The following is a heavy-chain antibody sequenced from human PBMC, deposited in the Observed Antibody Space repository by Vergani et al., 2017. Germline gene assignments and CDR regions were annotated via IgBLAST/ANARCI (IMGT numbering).Heavy chain of an antibody. CDR3: ARLDKYSGSYSSLFDY. CDR2: IYYSGST. Sequence: QVQLQESGPGLVKPSETLSLTCTVSGGSISSYYWSWIRQPPGKGLEWIGYIYYSGSTNYNPSLKSRVTISVDTSKNQFSLKLSSVTAADTAVYYCARLDKYSGSYSSLFDYWGQGTLVTVSS. CDR1: GGSISSYY. J-gene: IGHJ4*02. D-gene: IGHD1-26*01. V-gene: IGHV4-59*01.